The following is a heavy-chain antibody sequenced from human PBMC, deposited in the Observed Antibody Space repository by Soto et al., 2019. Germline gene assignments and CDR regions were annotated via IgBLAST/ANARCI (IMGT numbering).Heavy chain of an antibody. V-gene: IGHV5-51*01. Sequence: GESLKISCTTSGYSFTNYWIGWVRQMPGKGPEWMGIIYPGDPDTRYSPSFQGQVTISADKSTSTAYLLWSSLKASDYAIYFCVGSIFYYGMDVWGQVTTVTASS. CDR3: VGSIFYYGMDV. CDR2: IYPGDPDT. J-gene: IGHJ6*02. CDR1: GYSFTNYW. D-gene: IGHD3-16*01.